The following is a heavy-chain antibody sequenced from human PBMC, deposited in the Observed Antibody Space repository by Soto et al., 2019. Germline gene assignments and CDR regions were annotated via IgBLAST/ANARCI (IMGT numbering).Heavy chain of an antibody. J-gene: IGHJ3*02. CDR2: VNPNSGGT. Sequence: QVQLVQSGAEVKKPGASVKVSCQASGYTFTGYYIHWVRQAPGQGLEWMAWVNPNSGGTKYTQKFQGRVTMTRDTSIRPAYVKLRRLRSDDTAVYYCAREIDAFEIWCQGTMVTGSS. CDR3: AREIDAFEI. V-gene: IGHV1-2*02. CDR1: GYTFTGYY.